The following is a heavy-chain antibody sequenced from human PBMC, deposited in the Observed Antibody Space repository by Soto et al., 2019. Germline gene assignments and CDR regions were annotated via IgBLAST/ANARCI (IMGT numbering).Heavy chain of an antibody. CDR3: ARVGYSSSSYFDY. Sequence: SETLSLTSTVSGGSVSSGRYYWSWIRQPPGKGLEWIGYIYYSGSTNYNPSLKSRVTISVDTSKNQFSLKLSSVTAADTAVYYCARVGYSSSSYFDYWGQGTLVTVSS. CDR2: IYYSGST. V-gene: IGHV4-61*01. D-gene: IGHD6-6*01. J-gene: IGHJ4*02. CDR1: GGSVSSGRYY.